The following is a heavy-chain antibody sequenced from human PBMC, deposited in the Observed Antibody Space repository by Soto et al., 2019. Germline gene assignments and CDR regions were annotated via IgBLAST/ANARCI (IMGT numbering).Heavy chain of an antibody. D-gene: IGHD3-10*01. CDR1: GFTFSDST. V-gene: IGHV3-73*01. CDR3: TRHSLPGQWFGSYFAL. J-gene: IGHJ2*01. Sequence: EELLVESGGGLVRPGGSLKLSCAASGFTFSDSTIQWVRQASGKRLEWLGRIRTKANNYSTAFAASVKGRFTFSRDDSKNTTYLQMNSLKIEDTAVYYCTRHSLPGQWFGSYFALWGRGTLVTVSS. CDR2: IRTKANNYST.